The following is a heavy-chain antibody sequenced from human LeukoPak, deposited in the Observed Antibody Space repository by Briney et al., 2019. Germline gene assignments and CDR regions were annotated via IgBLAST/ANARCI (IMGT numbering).Heavy chain of an antibody. Sequence: PSETLSLTCTVSGGSISSYYWSWIRQPPGKGLEWIGYIYYSGSTNYNPSFKSRVTISVDTSKNQFSLKLSSVTAADTAVYYCARLHFHTMNFDLWGRGTLVTVSS. CDR2: IYYSGST. J-gene: IGHJ2*01. CDR1: GGSISSYY. V-gene: IGHV4-59*01. D-gene: IGHD3-22*01. CDR3: ARLHFHTMNFDL.